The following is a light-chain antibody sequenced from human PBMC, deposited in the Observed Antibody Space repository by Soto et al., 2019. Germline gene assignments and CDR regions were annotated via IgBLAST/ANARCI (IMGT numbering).Light chain of an antibody. CDR2: AAS. CDR3: QQRSSWPT. CDR1: QSLDCQ. J-gene: IGKJ1*01. V-gene: IGKV3-11*01. Sequence: VLTQAPAILPLSPGERATLSCRASQSLDCQLAWYQQKPCQAPRLFIYAASKRDPGVPGRFRGSGSGTDYTLTISSLEPDDCAVYYCQQRSSWPTFGQGTRVYIK.